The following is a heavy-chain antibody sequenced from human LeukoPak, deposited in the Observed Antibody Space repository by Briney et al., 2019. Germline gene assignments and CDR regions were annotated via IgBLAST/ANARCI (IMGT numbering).Heavy chain of an antibody. J-gene: IGHJ4*02. CDR3: VKGVSAVFPDSRVLDY. CDR1: GFTFSNYA. D-gene: IGHD2-21*02. CDR2: ISGDGGST. V-gene: IGHV3-23*01. Sequence: GGSLRLSCAASGFTFSNYAMTWVRQAPGKGLEWVSIISGDGGSTHYSDSVKGRFTISRDNSKNTLYLQMSSLRADDTAVYYCVKGVSAVFPDSRVLDYWGQGTLVTVSS.